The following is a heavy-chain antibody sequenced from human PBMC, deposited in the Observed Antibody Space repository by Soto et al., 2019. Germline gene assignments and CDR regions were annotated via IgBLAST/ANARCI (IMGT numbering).Heavy chain of an antibody. V-gene: IGHV3-21*01. D-gene: IGHD3-10*01. CDR2: ISSSSSYI. Sequence: GGSLRLSFAASGFTFSSYSMTWVRQAPGKGLEWVSSISSSSSYIYYADSVKGRFTISRDNAKNSLYLQMNSLRAEDTAVYYCARDGTSYREDQLWFDYWGQGTLVTVSS. CDR3: ARDGTSYREDQLWFDY. CDR1: GFTFSSYS. J-gene: IGHJ4*02.